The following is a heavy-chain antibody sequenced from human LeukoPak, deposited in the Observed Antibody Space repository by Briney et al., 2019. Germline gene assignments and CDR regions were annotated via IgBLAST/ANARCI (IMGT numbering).Heavy chain of an antibody. CDR3: ARAGLAAAGTFDY. V-gene: IGHV4-34*01. CDR2: INHSGST. D-gene: IGHD6-13*01. J-gene: IGHJ4*02. Sequence: GSLRLSCAASGFIVSDSYMSWVRQAPGKGLEWIGEINHSGSTNYNPSLKSRVTISVDTSKNQFSLKLSSVTAADTAVYYCARAGLAAAGTFDYWGQGTLVTVSS. CDR1: GFIVSDSY.